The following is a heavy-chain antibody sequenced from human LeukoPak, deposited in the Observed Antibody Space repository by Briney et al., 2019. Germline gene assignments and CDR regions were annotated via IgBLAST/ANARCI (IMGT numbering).Heavy chain of an antibody. CDR2: ISSSGGTI. V-gene: IGHV3-11*01. CDR1: GFTFSGYY. Sequence: PGGSLRLSCAASGFTFSGYYMSWIRQAPGKGLEWVSYISSSGGTIYYADSVKGRFTISRDNAKNSLYLQMNSLRAEDTAVYYCARGRGDYWGQGTLVTVSS. D-gene: IGHD3-16*01. J-gene: IGHJ4*02. CDR3: ARGRGDY.